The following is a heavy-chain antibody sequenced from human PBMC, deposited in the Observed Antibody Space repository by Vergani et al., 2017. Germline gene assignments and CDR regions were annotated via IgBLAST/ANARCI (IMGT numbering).Heavy chain of an antibody. V-gene: IGHV4-39*01. CDR2: IYYSGST. J-gene: IGHJ5*02. Sequence: QLQLQESGPGLVKPSATLSLTCSVSGASIRSSNYYWGWIRQPPGKGLEWIASIYYSGSTYYNPSLKSRVTISVDTSKNQFSLKLSSVTAADTAVYFCARHSTVEWLVKLGWIDPWGPGTLVGVSS. CDR1: GASIRSSNYY. CDR3: ARHSTVEWLVKLGWIDP. D-gene: IGHD6-19*01.